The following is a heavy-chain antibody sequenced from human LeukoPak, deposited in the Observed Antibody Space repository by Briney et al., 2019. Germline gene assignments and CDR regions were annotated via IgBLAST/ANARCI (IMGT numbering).Heavy chain of an antibody. D-gene: IGHD3-9*01. CDR2: IRSKAYGGTT. CDR1: GFTFGDYA. CDR3: AKGVFYDILPGPGGY. J-gene: IGHJ4*02. Sequence: GGSLRLSCTASGFTFGDYAMSWVRQAPGKGLEWVGFIRSKAYGGTTEYAASVKGRFTISRDDSKSIAYLQMNSLKTEDTAVYYCAKGVFYDILPGPGGYWGQGPLVPVSS. V-gene: IGHV3-49*04.